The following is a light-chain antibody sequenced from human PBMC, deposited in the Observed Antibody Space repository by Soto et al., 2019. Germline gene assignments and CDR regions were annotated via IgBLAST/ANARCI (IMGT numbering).Light chain of an antibody. Sequence: EIVLTQSPGTLSLSPGARAPLSCRASQSVSSSYLAWYQQKPGQAPRLLIYGASSRATGIPDRFSGSGSGTDFTLTISRLEPEDFAVYYCQQYGSWTFGQGTKVDI. V-gene: IGKV3-20*01. CDR1: QSVSSSY. J-gene: IGKJ1*01. CDR3: QQYGSWT. CDR2: GAS.